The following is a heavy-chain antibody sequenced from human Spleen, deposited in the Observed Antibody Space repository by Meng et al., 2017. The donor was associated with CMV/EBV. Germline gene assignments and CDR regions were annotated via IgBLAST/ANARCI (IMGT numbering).Heavy chain of an antibody. CDR1: GFTFSHFA. V-gene: IGHV3-30*14. CDR2: ISFDGNIT. D-gene: IGHD3-16*01. J-gene: IGHJ3*02. CDR3: ARENAYGCDI. Sequence: GESLKISCSTSGFTFSHFAMHWVRQAPGKGLEWVAVISFDGNITYYADSMRGRFTISRDNSKNTVYLQMNSLRAEGTAVYYCARENAYGCDIWGQGTMVTVSS.